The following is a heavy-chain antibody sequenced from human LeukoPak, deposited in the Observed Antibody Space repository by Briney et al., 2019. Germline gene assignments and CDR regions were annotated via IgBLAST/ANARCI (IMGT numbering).Heavy chain of an antibody. CDR2: IRSKAYGGTT. J-gene: IGHJ4*02. CDR3: TRSPILVVVTAIYDY. CDR1: GFTLGDYA. D-gene: IGHD2-21*02. Sequence: GGSLRLSCTASGFTLGDYAMSWVRQAPGKGLEWVGFIRSKAYGGTTEYAASVKGRFTISRDDSKSIAYLQMNSLKTEDTAVYYCTRSPILVVVTAIYDYWGQGTLVTVSS. V-gene: IGHV3-49*04.